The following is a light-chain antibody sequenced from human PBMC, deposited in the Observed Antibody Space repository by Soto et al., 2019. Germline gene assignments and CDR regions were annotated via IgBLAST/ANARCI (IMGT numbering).Light chain of an antibody. CDR1: QSVSSD. Sequence: EIVMTQSPATLTVSPGERATLSCRASQSVSSDLAWYQQKPGQAPRLLIYGASARATGIPARFSGSGSGTEFTLTISSLQSEDFAVYYGQEYNNWPRTFGKGTKVESK. CDR2: GAS. V-gene: IGKV3-15*01. J-gene: IGKJ1*01. CDR3: QEYNNWPRT.